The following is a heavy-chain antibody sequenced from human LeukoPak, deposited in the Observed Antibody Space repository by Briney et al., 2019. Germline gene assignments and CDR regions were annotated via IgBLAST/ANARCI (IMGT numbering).Heavy chain of an antibody. CDR3: ARDWGELELLHY. V-gene: IGHV1-2*02. Sequence: ASVKVSCKASGYTFTGYYMHWVRQAPGQGLEWMGWINPNSGGTNYAQKFRGRVTMTRDTSISTAYMELSRLRSDDTAVYYCARDWGELELLHYWGQGTLVTVSS. CDR1: GYTFTGYY. D-gene: IGHD1-7*01. CDR2: INPNSGGT. J-gene: IGHJ4*02.